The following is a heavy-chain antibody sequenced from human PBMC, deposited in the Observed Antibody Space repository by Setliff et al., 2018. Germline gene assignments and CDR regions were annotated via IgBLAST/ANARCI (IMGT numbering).Heavy chain of an antibody. J-gene: IGHJ6*03. V-gene: IGHV1-69*05. CDR1: GATFSSHG. CDR3: VREGVDSRSSTDYHYYMDV. CDR2: TIPMFGTT. D-gene: IGHD3-22*01. Sequence: ASVKVSCKASGATFSSHGISWVRQAPGQGLEWMGGTIPMFGTTEYAQKFQGRLTTITDESTNTAFMQLSSLRSDDTAVYYRVREGVDSRSSTDYHYYMDVWGRGTTVTVSS.